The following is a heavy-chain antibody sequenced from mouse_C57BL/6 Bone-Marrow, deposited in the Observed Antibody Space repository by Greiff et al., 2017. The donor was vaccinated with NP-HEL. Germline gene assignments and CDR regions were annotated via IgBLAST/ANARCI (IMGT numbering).Heavy chain of an antibody. CDR3: ARRSNLPLYAMDY. J-gene: IGHJ4*01. CDR1: GYTFTSYW. D-gene: IGHD2-5*01. V-gene: IGHV1-55*01. Sequence: QVQLQQPGAELVKPGASVKMSCKASGYTFTSYWITWVKQRPGQGLEWIGDIYPGSGSTNYNEKFKSKATLTVDTSSSTAYMQLSSLTSEDSAVYYCARRSNLPLYAMDYWGQGTSVTVAS. CDR2: IYPGSGST.